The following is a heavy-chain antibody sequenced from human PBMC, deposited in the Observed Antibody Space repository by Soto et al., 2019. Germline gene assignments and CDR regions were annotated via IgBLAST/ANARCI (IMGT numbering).Heavy chain of an antibody. Sequence: QVHLVQSGAEVKKPGASVRVSCKASGYSFTGNYMHWVRQAPGQGLEWMGWINPNNGGTNYAQSIRGWVPKTRYTSVSPAYMDPNRPKSADTAVYYCVILLSGVVYWGQGTLVTVSS. CDR1: GYSFTGNY. J-gene: IGHJ4*02. D-gene: IGHD1-26*01. V-gene: IGHV1-2*04. CDR3: VILLSGVVY. CDR2: INPNNGGT.